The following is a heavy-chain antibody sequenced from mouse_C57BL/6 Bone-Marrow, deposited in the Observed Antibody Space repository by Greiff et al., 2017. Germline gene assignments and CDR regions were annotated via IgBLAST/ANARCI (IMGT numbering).Heavy chain of an antibody. Sequence: EVKLMESGEGLVKPGGSLKLSCAASGFTFSSYAMSWVRQTPEKRLEWVAYISSGGDYIYYADTVKGRFTISRDNARNTLYLQMSSLKSEDTAMYYCTSLYGNYANAMDYWGQGTSVTVSS. V-gene: IGHV5-9-1*02. J-gene: IGHJ4*01. CDR2: ISSGGDYI. CDR3: TSLYGNYANAMDY. CDR1: GFTFSSYA. D-gene: IGHD2-1*01.